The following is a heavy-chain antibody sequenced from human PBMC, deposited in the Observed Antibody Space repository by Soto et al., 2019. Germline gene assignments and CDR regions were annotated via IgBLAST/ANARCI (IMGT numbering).Heavy chain of an antibody. J-gene: IGHJ5*02. V-gene: IGHV3-23*01. CDR3: AKDKSQPGYSSGWYGYWFDP. CDR1: GFTFSSYA. D-gene: IGHD6-19*01. Sequence: EVQLLESGGGLVQPGGSLRLSCAASGFTFSSYAMSWVRQAPGKGLEWVSAISGSGGSTYYADSVKGRFTISRDNSKNTLYLQMNSLRAEDTAVYYCAKDKSQPGYSSGWYGYWFDPWGQGTLVTVSS. CDR2: ISGSGGST.